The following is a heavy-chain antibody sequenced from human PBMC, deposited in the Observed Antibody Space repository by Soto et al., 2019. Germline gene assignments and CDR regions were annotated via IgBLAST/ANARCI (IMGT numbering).Heavy chain of an antibody. CDR1: GFTFSSYA. V-gene: IGHV3-23*01. CDR3: AKDRVHFVVVTARYFDL. Sequence: GGSLRLSCAASGFTFSSYAMSWVRQAPGKGLEWVSAISGSGGSTYYADSVKGRFTISRDNSKNTLYLQMNSLRAEDTAVYYCAKDRVHFVVVTARYFDLWGRGTLVTVSS. D-gene: IGHD2-21*02. J-gene: IGHJ2*01. CDR2: ISGSGGST.